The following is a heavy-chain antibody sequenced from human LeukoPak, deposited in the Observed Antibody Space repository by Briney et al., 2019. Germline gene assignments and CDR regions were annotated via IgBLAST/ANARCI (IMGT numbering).Heavy chain of an antibody. Sequence: GGSLRLSCAASGLTFNSYDLSWVHQAPGKGLDWVSGITGSGGSAFYADSVKGRFTISRDNSKNTLYLQMNSLRAEDTAVYYCAKVSWSASDRHCWGQGTLVTVSS. CDR1: GLTFNSYD. V-gene: IGHV3-23*01. CDR2: ITGSGGSA. CDR3: AKVSWSASDRHC. D-gene: IGHD3-3*01. J-gene: IGHJ4*02.